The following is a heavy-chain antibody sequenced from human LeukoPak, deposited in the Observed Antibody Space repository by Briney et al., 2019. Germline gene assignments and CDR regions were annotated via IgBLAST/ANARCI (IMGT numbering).Heavy chain of an antibody. CDR3: AKSVVAGVYGSFDY. CDR2: ITGSGGTT. V-gene: IGHV3-23*01. Sequence: PGGSLRLSCAASRFTLSNYAMSWVRQAPGKGLEWVSAITGSGGTTYYADSVKGRFTISRDNSKNTLHLQMNSLRAEDTAVYYCAKSVVAGVYGSFDYWGQGTLVTVSS. D-gene: IGHD2-15*01. J-gene: IGHJ4*02. CDR1: RFTLSNYA.